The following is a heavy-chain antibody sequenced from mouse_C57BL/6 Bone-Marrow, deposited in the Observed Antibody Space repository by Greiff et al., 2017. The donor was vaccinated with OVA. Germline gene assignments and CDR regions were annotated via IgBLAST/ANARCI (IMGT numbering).Heavy chain of an antibody. D-gene: IGHD1-1*01. Sequence: EVQLQQSGAELVRPGASVKLSCTASGFNIKDDYMHWVKQRPEQGLEWIGWIDPENGDTEYASKFQGKATITADTSSNTAYLQLSSLTSEDTAVYYCTTYPITTVVGRYFDVWGTGTTVTVSS. V-gene: IGHV14-4*01. CDR3: TTYPITTVVGRYFDV. CDR2: IDPENGDT. J-gene: IGHJ1*03. CDR1: GFNIKDDY.